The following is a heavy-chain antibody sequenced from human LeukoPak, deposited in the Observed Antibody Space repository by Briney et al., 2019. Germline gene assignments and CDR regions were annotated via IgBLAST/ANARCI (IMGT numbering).Heavy chain of an antibody. CDR1: GGSISSSSYY. Sequence: SETLSLTCTVSGGSISSSSYYWGWIRQPPGKGLEWIGSIYYSGSTYYNPSLKSRVTISVDTSKNQFSLKLSSVTAADTAVYYCAREVWDYGDYPSWFDPWGQGTLVTVSS. CDR2: IYYSGST. CDR3: AREVWDYGDYPSWFDP. J-gene: IGHJ5*02. V-gene: IGHV4-39*07. D-gene: IGHD4-17*01.